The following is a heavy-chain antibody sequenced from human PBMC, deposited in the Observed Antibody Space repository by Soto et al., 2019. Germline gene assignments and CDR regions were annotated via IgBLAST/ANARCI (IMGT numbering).Heavy chain of an antibody. V-gene: IGHV4-39*02. CDR2: VYYAGST. CDR3: ARRTNYGDYSFDY. D-gene: IGHD4-17*01. Sequence: QLQLQESGPGLVKPSDTLSLTCTVSGGSISTDSHYWGWIRQPPGKGLEWIGSVYYAGSTYKNPSLHSRVTISVDTSENHFSLNMNSVTAADTAVYYCARRTNYGDYSFDYWGQGTLVTVSS. J-gene: IGHJ4*02. CDR1: GGSISTDSHY.